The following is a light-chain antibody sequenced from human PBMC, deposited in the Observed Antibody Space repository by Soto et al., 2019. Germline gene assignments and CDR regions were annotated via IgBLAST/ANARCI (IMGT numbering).Light chain of an antibody. CDR3: QQYNSYPHT. CDR2: AAS. Sequence: DIHMTQSPSSLSASVGDRVTITCRASDDISNYLVWFQQKPGKAPKSLISAASSLQSGVPSKFSGSGSGTDFTLTISSLQPEEFATYYCQQYNSYPHTFGGGTKVEIK. CDR1: DDISNY. J-gene: IGKJ4*01. V-gene: IGKV1-16*02.